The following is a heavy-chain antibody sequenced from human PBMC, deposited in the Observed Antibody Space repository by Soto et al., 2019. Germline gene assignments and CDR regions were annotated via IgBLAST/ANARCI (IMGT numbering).Heavy chain of an antibody. CDR1: GYTFNIYG. Sequence: VQLVQSGAEMKKPGASVKVSCKSSGYTFNIYGIHWLRQAPGQSLEWMGWINGGTGNVEYSQRFQDRVIISRDTSASTDYMEVSRLTYDDTAIYRCARATIPSQPKGLDVWGQGTAVIVSS. D-gene: IGHD2-2*02. V-gene: IGHV1-3*01. CDR3: ARATIPSQPKGLDV. CDR2: INGGTGNV. J-gene: IGHJ6*02.